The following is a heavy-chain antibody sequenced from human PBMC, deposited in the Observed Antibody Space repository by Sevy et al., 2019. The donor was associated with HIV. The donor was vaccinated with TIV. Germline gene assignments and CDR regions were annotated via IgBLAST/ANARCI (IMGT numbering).Heavy chain of an antibody. J-gene: IGHJ4*02. CDR3: ARERCTRPHDY. V-gene: IGHV3-23*01. CDR1: GFNFNIYS. D-gene: IGHD2-8*01. CDR2: LSFGCGKI. Sequence: GGSLRLSCAVSGFNFNIYSMSWVRQAPGKGLEWVSTLSFGCGKINYADSVKGRFIISRIDSKNTLYLQINTLRADDTAVYFCARERCTRPHDYWGQGTLVTVAS.